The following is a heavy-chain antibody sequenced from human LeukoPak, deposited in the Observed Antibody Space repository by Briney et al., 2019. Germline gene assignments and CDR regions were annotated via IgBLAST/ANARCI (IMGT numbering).Heavy chain of an antibody. CDR3: AKDLGTMVRGVITPYYFDY. J-gene: IGHJ4*02. D-gene: IGHD3-10*01. V-gene: IGHV3-23*01. CDR2: ISGSGGST. CDR1: GFTFSSYA. Sequence: GGSLRLSCAASGFTFSSYAMSWFRQAPGKGLEWVSAISGSGGSTYYADSVKGRFTVSRDNSKNTLYLQMNSLRAEDTAVYYCAKDLGTMVRGVITPYYFDYWGQGTLVTVSS.